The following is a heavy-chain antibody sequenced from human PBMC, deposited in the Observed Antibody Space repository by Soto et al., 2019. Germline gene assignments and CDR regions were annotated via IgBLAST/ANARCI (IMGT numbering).Heavy chain of an antibody. V-gene: IGHV3-23*01. D-gene: IGHD3-10*01. Sequence: XGSLRLTCAASGFPFINFTMSWVRQSPGKGLEWVSAISGTGSRTWYADSVRGRFTVSRDNSKNTLYLQMKSLRDEDTAVYYCAKFGASGSYFQFDHWAPGTLVTVSS. J-gene: IGHJ4*02. CDR1: GFPFINFT. CDR3: AKFGASGSYFQFDH. CDR2: ISGTGSRT.